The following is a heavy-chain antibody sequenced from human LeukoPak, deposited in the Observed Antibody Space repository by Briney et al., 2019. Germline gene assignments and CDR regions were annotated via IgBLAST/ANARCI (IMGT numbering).Heavy chain of an antibody. CDR1: GFNFGTYA. J-gene: IGHJ4*02. CDR3: AKGVSAGVNTGPFDY. Sequence: GGSLRLSCAASGFNFGTYAMSWVRQAPGKGLEWVSSISNSGDSTYYRDSVEDRFILSRDNSKNTLYLQLNSLRAEDTALYYCAKGVSAGVNTGPFDYWGQGTLVTVSS. V-gene: IGHV3-23*01. CDR2: ISNSGDST. D-gene: IGHD2-8*01.